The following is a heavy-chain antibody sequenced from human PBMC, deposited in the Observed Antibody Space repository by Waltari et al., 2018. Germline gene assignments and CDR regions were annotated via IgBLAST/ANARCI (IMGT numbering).Heavy chain of an antibody. CDR2: ISSDGSST. D-gene: IGHD3-3*01. J-gene: IGHJ6*02. CDR3: ARGDFWSGLGGMDV. Sequence: VQLVDSGGGLVQPGRSLRLSCAASGFTFSSYWLHLFVQSPGKGMVWVSRISSDGSSTSYADSVKGRFTISRDNAKNTLYLQMNSLRAEDTAVYYCARGDFWSGLGGMDVWGQGTTVTVSS. CDR1: GFTFSSYW. V-gene: IGHV3-74*01.